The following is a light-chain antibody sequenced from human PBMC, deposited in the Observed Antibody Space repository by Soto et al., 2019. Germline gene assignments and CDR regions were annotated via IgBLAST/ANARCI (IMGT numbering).Light chain of an antibody. CDR3: NSYTSSSTLV. V-gene: IGLV2-14*01. J-gene: IGLJ1*01. CDR1: SSDVGGYNY. CDR2: EVS. Sequence: QSALTQPASVSGSPGQSITISCTGTSSDVGGYNYVSWYQQHPGKAPKLIIYEVSNRPSGVSNRFSGSRSGNTASLTISGLQAEDEAEYYCNSYTSSSTLVFGTGTKLTVL.